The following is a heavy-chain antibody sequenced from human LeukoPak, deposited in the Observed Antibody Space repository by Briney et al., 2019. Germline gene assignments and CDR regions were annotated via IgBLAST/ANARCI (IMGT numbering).Heavy chain of an antibody. CDR2: XIPIFGTA. CDR1: GXFXSXX. J-gene: IGHJ3*02. D-gene: IGHD2-15*01. V-gene: IGHV1-69*05. Sequence: GXFXSXXXXWXRQAXXQXXXXXXXXIPIFGTANYAQKLQGRVTINTDESTSTAYMELSSLRSEDTAVYYCAREVVVVVAATQGAFDIWGQGTMVTVSS. CDR3: AREVVVVVAATQGAFDI.